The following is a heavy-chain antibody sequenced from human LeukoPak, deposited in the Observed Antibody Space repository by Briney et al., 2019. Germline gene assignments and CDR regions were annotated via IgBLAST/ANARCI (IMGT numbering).Heavy chain of an antibody. V-gene: IGHV4-4*02. Sequence: QSSETLSLTCAVSGGSITGSNWWPWVRQPPGKGLEWIGEIYHSGSTNYNPSLKSRVTISVDKSNNQFSLKLNSMTAADTAVYYCARNAGNSDVDYWGQGILVTVSS. CDR3: ARNAGNSDVDY. J-gene: IGHJ4*02. CDR2: IYHSGST. D-gene: IGHD4-23*01. CDR1: GGSITGSNW.